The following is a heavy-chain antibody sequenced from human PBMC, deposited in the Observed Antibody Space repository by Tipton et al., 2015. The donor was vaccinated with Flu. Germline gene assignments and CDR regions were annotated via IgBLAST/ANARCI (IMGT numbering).Heavy chain of an antibody. CDR1: GFTFGSFW. D-gene: IGHD3-10*01. CDR3: ARDRFGTMVRGDATFDY. CDR2: MDLHGNEI. Sequence: SLRLSCATSGFTFGSFWMAWVRQAPGKGLEWVANMDLHGNEIYYLPSVRGRFTISRDNAKNSLYLQMNSLRVEDTAVYYCARDRFGTMVRGDATFDYWGQGTLVTVSS. J-gene: IGHJ4*02. V-gene: IGHV3-7*01.